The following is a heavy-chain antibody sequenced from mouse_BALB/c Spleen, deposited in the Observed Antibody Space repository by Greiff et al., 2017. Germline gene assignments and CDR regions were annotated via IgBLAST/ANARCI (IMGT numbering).Heavy chain of an antibody. CDR2: INSNGGST. D-gene: IGHD2-2*01. Sequence: EVMLVESGGGLVKLGGSLKLSCAASGFTFSSYYMSWVRQTPEKRLELVAAINSNGGSTYYPDTVKGRFTISRDNAKNTLYLQMSSLKSEDTALYYCARHSHGYDYYFDYWGQGTTLTVSS. CDR3: ARHSHGYDYYFDY. V-gene: IGHV5-6-2*01. CDR1: GFTFSSYY. J-gene: IGHJ2*01.